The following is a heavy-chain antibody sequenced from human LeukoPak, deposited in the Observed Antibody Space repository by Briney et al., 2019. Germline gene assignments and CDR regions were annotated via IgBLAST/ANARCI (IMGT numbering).Heavy chain of an antibody. V-gene: IGHV4-59*01. CDR2: IYYSGST. J-gene: IGHJ3*02. Sequence: PSETLSLTCTVSGGSISSYYWSLIRQPPGKGLEMIGYIYYSGSTNYNPSLKSRVPISVDTSKNQYSLKLSSVTAAATAVYYCARDSSGWYRGDAFDIWGQGTMVTVSS. D-gene: IGHD6-19*01. CDR1: GGSISSYY. CDR3: ARDSSGWYRGDAFDI.